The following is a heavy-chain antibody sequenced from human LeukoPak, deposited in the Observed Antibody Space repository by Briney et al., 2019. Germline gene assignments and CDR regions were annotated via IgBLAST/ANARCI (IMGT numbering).Heavy chain of an antibody. V-gene: IGHV1-2*02. CDR1: GYTFTDYY. CDR2: INPGSGAT. Sequence: ASVKVSCKASGYTFTDYYMHWVRQAPGQGLEWMGWINPGSGATKNAQKFQGRVTMTRDTSISTAYMDLSRLTSDDTAVYYCARDGGSGRNLDYWGQGTLVTVSS. J-gene: IGHJ4*02. D-gene: IGHD1-14*01. CDR3: ARDGGSGRNLDY.